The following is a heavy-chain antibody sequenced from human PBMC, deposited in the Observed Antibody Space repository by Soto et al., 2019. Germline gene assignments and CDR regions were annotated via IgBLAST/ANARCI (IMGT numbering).Heavy chain of an antibody. Sequence: SETLSLTCVFYVGSFSVYYWGWIRQPPGKGLDWIGEINHSGSTNYNPSLKSRVTISVDTSKNQFSLKLSSVTAADTAVYYCASLTCTNGVCYYYYGMDVWGQGTTVTVSS. CDR1: VGSFSVYY. V-gene: IGHV4-34*01. J-gene: IGHJ6*02. CDR2: INHSGST. CDR3: ASLTCTNGVCYYYYGMDV. D-gene: IGHD2-8*01.